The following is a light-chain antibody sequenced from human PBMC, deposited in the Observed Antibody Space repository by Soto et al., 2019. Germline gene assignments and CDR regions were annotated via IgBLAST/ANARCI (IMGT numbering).Light chain of an antibody. V-gene: IGLV2-11*01. J-gene: IGLJ1*01. Sequence: QSALTQPRSVSRSPGQPVTISCTGTSSDVGGYNYVSWYQQHPGKAPKLMIYDVSKRPSGVPDRFSGSKSGNTASLTISGLQAEDEADYYCCSYAGSYTFGVFGTGTKVTVL. CDR2: DVS. CDR1: SSDVGGYNY. CDR3: CSYAGSYTFGV.